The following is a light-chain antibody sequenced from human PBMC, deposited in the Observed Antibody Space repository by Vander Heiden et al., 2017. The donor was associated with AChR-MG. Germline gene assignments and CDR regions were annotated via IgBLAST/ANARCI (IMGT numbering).Light chain of an antibody. J-gene: IGLJ2*01. Sequence: QGVVTQEPSLTVSPGGTVTLTCGSSTGAVTSDHYPYWFQQKPGQAPRKLISDTSNKHSWTPARFSGSLLGDKAALTLSGAQPEDEAEYYCLLSYSGPRVVFGGGTKLTVL. CDR3: LLSYSGPRVV. CDR2: DTS. V-gene: IGLV7-46*01. CDR1: TGAVTSDHY.